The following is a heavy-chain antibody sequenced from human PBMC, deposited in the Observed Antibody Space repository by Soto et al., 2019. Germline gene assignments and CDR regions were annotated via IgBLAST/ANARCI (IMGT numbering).Heavy chain of an antibody. CDR2: INAGNGNT. J-gene: IGHJ4*02. CDR1: GYTFTSYA. V-gene: IGHV1-3*01. D-gene: IGHD2-21*02. CDR3: AGASEAEVTSYFDY. Sequence: QVQLVQSGAEVKKPGASVKVSCKASGYTFTSYAMHWVRQAPGQRLEWMGWINAGNGNTKYSQKFQGRVTITRDTSASTAYMELSSLRTEDTAVYYGAGASEAEVTSYFDYWGQQTLVTVSS.